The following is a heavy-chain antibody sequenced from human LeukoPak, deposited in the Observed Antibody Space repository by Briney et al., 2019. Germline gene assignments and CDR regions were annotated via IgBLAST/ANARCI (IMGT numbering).Heavy chain of an antibody. J-gene: IGHJ3*02. CDR3: ARATWIRTIDI. Sequence: KSSETLSLTRTVSGYSISSGYYWGWIRQPPGKGLEWIGSIYHSGSTYYNPSLKSRVTISVDTSKNQFSLKLSSVTAADTAVYYCARATWIRTIDIWGQGTMVTVSS. V-gene: IGHV4-38-2*02. CDR2: IYHSGST. CDR1: GYSISSGYY. D-gene: IGHD5-18*01.